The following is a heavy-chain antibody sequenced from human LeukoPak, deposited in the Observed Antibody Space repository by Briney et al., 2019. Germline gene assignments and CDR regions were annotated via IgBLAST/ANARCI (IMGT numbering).Heavy chain of an antibody. V-gene: IGHV3-23*01. CDR3: AKDGGYCSSTSCSGGDFDY. CDR2: ISGSGGST. CDR1: GFTFSSYA. D-gene: IGHD2-2*01. Sequence: GGSLRLSCAASGFTFSSYAMSWVRQAPGKGPEWVSAISGSGGSTYYADSVKGRFTISRDNSKNTLYLQMNSLRAEDTAVYYCAKDGGYCSSTSCSGGDFDYWGQGTVVTVSS. J-gene: IGHJ4*02.